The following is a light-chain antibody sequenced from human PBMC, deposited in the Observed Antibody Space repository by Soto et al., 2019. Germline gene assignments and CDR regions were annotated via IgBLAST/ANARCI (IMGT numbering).Light chain of an antibody. CDR3: QQYVSWT. V-gene: IGKV3-20*01. CDR1: QTISSNY. J-gene: IGKJ1*01. CDR2: GTS. Sequence: IVLTQSPATLSVSPGESATLSCRASQTISSNYLAWYQQKPGQAPSLLIYGTSSRATGIPDRFSGSGSGTDFTLTISRLEPEYSAIYYCQQYVSWTFGQGTKVEIK.